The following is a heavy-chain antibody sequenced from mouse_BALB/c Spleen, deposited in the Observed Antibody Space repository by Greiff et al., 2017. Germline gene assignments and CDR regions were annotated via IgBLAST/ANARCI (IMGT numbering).Heavy chain of an antibody. J-gene: IGHJ3*01. D-gene: IGHD1-1*01. V-gene: IGHV3-6*02. CDR3: ARGSITTKRFAY. CDR1: GYSITSGYY. CDR2: ISYDGSN. Sequence: EVKLMESGPGLVKPSQSLSLTCSVTGYSITSGYYWNWIRQFPGNKLEWMGYISYDGSNNYNPSLKNRISITRDTSKNQFFLKLNSVTTEDTATYYCARGSITTKRFAYWGQGTLVTVSA.